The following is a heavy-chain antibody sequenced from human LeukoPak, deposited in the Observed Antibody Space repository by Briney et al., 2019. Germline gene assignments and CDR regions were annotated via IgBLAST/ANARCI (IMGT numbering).Heavy chain of an antibody. J-gene: IGHJ5*02. CDR3: ARLGKVSSSWYDLDP. Sequence: SETLSLTCAVYGGSFSGYYWSWIRQPPGKGREWIGEINHSGSTNYNPSLKSRVTISVDTSKNQFSLKLSSVTAADTAVYYCARLGKVSSSWYDLDPWGQGTLVTVSS. CDR2: INHSGST. CDR1: GGSFSGYY. D-gene: IGHD6-13*01. V-gene: IGHV4-34*01.